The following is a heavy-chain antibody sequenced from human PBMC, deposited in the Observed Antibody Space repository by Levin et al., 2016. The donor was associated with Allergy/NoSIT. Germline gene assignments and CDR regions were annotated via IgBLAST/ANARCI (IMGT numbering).Heavy chain of an antibody. J-gene: IGHJ4*02. CDR1: GYSFTSYW. CDR3: ARAADRVTPFLDY. Sequence: KVSCKGSGYSFTSYWIGWVRQMPGKGLEWMGIIYPGDSDTRYSPSFQGQVTISADKSISTAYLQWSSLKASDTAMYYCARAADRVTPFLDYWGQGTLVTVSS. CDR2: IYPGDSDT. V-gene: IGHV5-51*01. D-gene: IGHD4-23*01.